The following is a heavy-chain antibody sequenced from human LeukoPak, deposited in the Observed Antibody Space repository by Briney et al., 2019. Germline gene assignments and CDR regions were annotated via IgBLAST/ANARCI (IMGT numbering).Heavy chain of an antibody. CDR2: IYSGGST. V-gene: IGHV3-66*01. D-gene: IGHD6-13*01. Sequence: GGSLRLSCAASGFPFTTYAMNWVRQAPGKGLEWISVIYSGGSTYYADSVKGRFTISRDDSKNTLYLQMNSLRAEDTAVYYCVREYSSSWFDYYFDYWGQGTLVTVSS. J-gene: IGHJ4*02. CDR1: GFPFTTYA. CDR3: VREYSSSWFDYYFDY.